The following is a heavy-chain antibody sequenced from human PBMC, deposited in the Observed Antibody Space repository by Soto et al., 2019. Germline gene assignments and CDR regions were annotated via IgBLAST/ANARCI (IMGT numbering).Heavy chain of an antibody. CDR1: GFTFSSYW. V-gene: IGHV3-7*01. J-gene: IGHJ4*02. CDR3: ARLYSSSWYPFSYFDY. Sequence: GGSLRLSCAASGFTFSSYWMSWVRQAPGKGLEWVANIKQDGSEKYYVDSVKGRFTISRDNAKNSLYLQMNSLRAEDTAVYYCARLYSSSWYPFSYFDYWGQGTLVTVSS. CDR2: IKQDGSEK. D-gene: IGHD6-13*01.